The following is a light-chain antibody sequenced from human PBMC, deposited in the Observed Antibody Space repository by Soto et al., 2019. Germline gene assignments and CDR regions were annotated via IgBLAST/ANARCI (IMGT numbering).Light chain of an antibody. V-gene: IGLV2-8*01. CDR3: SSYAGSNILV. CDR2: EVN. Sequence: QSVLTQPPSASGSPGQSITISCTGTRSDVGGYNYVSWYQQHPGKAPKLIIHEVNKRPSGVPDRFSGSKSGNTASLTVTGLQAEYEADYYCSSYAGSNILVFGEGTKVTVL. J-gene: IGLJ2*01. CDR1: RSDVGGYNY.